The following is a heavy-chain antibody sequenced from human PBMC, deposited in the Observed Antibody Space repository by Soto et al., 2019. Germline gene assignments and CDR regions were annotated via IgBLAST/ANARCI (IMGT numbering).Heavy chain of an antibody. J-gene: IGHJ4*02. CDR3: TSYTVLDSSPVV. CDR1: GFTFSSYA. V-gene: IGHV3-23*01. D-gene: IGHD6-13*01. Sequence: EVQLLESGGGLVQPGGSLRLSCAASGFTFSSYAMSWVRQAPGKGLEWVSAISGSGGSTYYADSVKGRFTISRDNSKNTLYLQMNSLRAEDTAVYYCTSYTVLDSSPVVWGQGTLVTVSS. CDR2: ISGSGGST.